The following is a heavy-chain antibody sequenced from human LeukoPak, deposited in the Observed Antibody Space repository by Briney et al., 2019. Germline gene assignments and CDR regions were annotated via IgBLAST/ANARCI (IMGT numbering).Heavy chain of an antibody. CDR3: ARGYYYDSSGYNHHRPYWYFDL. CDR2: INPSGGST. J-gene: IGHJ2*01. CDR1: GYTFTTYS. D-gene: IGHD3-22*01. Sequence: ASVKVSCKASGYTFTTYSMHWVRQAPGQGLEWMGIINPSGGSTSYAQKFQGRVTMTRDTSTRTVYMELSSLRSEDTAVYYCARGYYYDSSGYNHHRPYWYFDLWGRGTLVTVSS. V-gene: IGHV1-46*01.